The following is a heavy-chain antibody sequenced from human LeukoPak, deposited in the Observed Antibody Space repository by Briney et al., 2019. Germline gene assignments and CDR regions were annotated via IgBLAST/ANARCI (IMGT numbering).Heavy chain of an antibody. Sequence: GGSLRLSCAASGFTFSGSAMHWVRQASGKGLEWVGRIRSKANSYATAYAASVKGRFTISRDDSKNTAYLQMNSLKTEDTAVYYCIGGGIAAAGRIDYWGQGTLVTVSS. J-gene: IGHJ4*02. V-gene: IGHV3-73*01. D-gene: IGHD6-13*01. CDR3: IGGGIAAAGRIDY. CDR2: IRSKANSYAT. CDR1: GFTFSGSA.